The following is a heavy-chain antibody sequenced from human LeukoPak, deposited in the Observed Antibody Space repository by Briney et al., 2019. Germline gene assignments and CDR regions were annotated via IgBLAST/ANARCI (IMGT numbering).Heavy chain of an antibody. J-gene: IGHJ4*02. Sequence: GGSLRLSCAASGFTFSRYGMHWVRQAPGQGLEWVAVISHDGFNKYNADSVKGRFTISRDNYKNTLYLQMNSLRAEDTAVYYCATDMVRGVITYYFDYWGQGTLVTVSS. CDR3: ATDMVRGVITYYFDY. D-gene: IGHD3-10*01. V-gene: IGHV3-30*03. CDR2: ISHDGFNK. CDR1: GFTFSRYG.